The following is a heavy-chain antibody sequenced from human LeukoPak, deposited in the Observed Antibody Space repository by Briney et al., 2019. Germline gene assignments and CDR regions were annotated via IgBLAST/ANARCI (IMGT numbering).Heavy chain of an antibody. CDR2: MNPNSGNT. CDR1: GYTFTSYD. V-gene: IGHV1-8*03. D-gene: IGHD6-13*01. CDR3: ARNLPYSSSWYYYYYYMDV. Sequence: GASVKVSCKASGYTFTSYDINWVRQATGQGLEWMGWMNPNSGNTGYAQKFQGRVTITRNTSISTAYMELSSLRSGDTAVYYCARNLPYSSSWYYYYYYMDVWGKGTTVTVSS. J-gene: IGHJ6*03.